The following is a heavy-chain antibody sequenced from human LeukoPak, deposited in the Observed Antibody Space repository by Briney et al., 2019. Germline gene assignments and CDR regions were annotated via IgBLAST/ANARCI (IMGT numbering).Heavy chain of an antibody. J-gene: IGHJ4*02. CDR3: AKAEGYDILTGLDY. CDR2: IGASGGST. Sequence: GGSLRLSCATSGFTFSSYAMSWVRQAPGKGLEWVSGIGASGGSTYYADSEKGRFTISRDNSKNTLYLQMNSPRTEDTAVYYCAKAEGYDILTGLDYWGQGTLVTVSS. V-gene: IGHV3-23*01. CDR1: GFTFSSYA. D-gene: IGHD3-9*01.